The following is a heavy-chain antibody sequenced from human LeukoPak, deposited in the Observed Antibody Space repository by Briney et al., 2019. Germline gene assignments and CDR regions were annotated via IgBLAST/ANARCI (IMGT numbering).Heavy chain of an antibody. J-gene: IGHJ4*02. Sequence: ASVKVSCKASGYTFSGYYIHWVRQAPGQGLEWMGWINPNSGGTNYAQKFQGRVTMTRDTSISTAYMELRSLRSDDTAVYYCAGTSTTGGYYFDYWGQGTLVTVSS. D-gene: IGHD3-10*01. CDR1: GYTFSGYY. CDR2: INPNSGGT. CDR3: AGTSTTGGYYFDY. V-gene: IGHV1-2*02.